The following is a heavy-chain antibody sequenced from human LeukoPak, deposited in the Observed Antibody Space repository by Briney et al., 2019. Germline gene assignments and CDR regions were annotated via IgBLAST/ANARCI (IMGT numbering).Heavy chain of an antibody. CDR2: INHSGST. CDR1: GFTFSSYS. CDR3: ARGLVVTPGYFQH. J-gene: IGHJ1*01. D-gene: IGHD3-22*01. Sequence: GSLRLSCAASGFTFSSYSMNWVRQPPGKGLEWIGEINHSGSTNYNPSLKSRVTISVDTSKNQFSLKLSSVTAADTAVYYCARGLVVTPGYFQHWGQGTLVTVSS. V-gene: IGHV4-34*01.